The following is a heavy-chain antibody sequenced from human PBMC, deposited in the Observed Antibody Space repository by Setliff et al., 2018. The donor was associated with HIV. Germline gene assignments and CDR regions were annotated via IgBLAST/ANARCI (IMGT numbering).Heavy chain of an antibody. D-gene: IGHD3-3*01. Sequence: GGSLRLSCAASGFTFDDYGMSWVRQAPGKGLEWISTIYSGGDTYHADSVEGRVTLSRDNSKNTLYLQMNSLRDDDTAVYYCARSWSGLWAIDNWGQGALVTVSS. CDR2: IYSGGDT. J-gene: IGHJ4*02. V-gene: IGHV3-66*01. CDR3: ARSWSGLWAIDN. CDR1: GFTFDDYG.